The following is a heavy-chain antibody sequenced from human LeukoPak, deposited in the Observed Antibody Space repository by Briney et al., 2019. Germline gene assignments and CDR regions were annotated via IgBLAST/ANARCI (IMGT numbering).Heavy chain of an antibody. Sequence: GGSLRLSCAASGFTVSSNYMSWVRQAPGKGLEWVSVIYSGGSTYYADSVKGRFTISRDNSKNTLYLQMNSLRAEDTAVYYCARVNGRNDYGDYGAFDIWGQGTMVTVSS. CDR3: ARVNGRNDYGDYGAFDI. D-gene: IGHD4-17*01. V-gene: IGHV3-53*01. CDR2: IYSGGST. J-gene: IGHJ3*02. CDR1: GFTVSSNY.